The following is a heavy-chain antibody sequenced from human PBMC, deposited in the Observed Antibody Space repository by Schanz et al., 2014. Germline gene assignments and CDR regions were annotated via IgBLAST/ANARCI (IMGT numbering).Heavy chain of an antibody. CDR2: IISILGIP. Sequence: QVQLVQSGAEAKKPGASVKVSCKASGYTTFTDYYIHWVRQAPGQGLEWMGWIISILGIPNYAQKFQGRVTFPADKSTSTAYMELSSLKSEDTSVYYCARGPLGTSPWGQGTLVTVSS. D-gene: IGHD5-12*01. J-gene: IGHJ5*02. V-gene: IGHV1-69*09. CDR1: GYTTFTDYY. CDR3: ARGPLGTSP.